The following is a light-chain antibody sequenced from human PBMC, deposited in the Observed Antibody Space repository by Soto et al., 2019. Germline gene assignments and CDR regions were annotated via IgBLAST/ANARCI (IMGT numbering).Light chain of an antibody. CDR1: QSVSSTY. Sequence: ETVLTQSPGTLSLSPGERATLSCRASQSVSSTYLAWYQQKPGQTPRLLIYGASSRATGVPDRFSGSGSGTDFTLTISRLEPEDFAVYYCQQYASPPWTFGQGTKVEIK. CDR3: QQYASPPWT. J-gene: IGKJ1*01. CDR2: GAS. V-gene: IGKV3-20*01.